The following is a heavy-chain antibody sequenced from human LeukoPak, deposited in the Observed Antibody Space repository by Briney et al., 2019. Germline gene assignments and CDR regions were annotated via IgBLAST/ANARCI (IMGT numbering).Heavy chain of an antibody. CDR2: INWNGGST. J-gene: IGHJ5*02. D-gene: IGHD6-6*01. CDR3: ARDRGAALLGAFDP. Sequence: GGSLRLSCAASGFTFSSYAMSWVRQAPGKGLEWVSGINWNGGSTGYADSVKGRFTISRDKAKNSLYLQMNSLRAEDTALYHCARDRGAALLGAFDPWGQGTLVTVSS. V-gene: IGHV3-20*01. CDR1: GFTFSSYA.